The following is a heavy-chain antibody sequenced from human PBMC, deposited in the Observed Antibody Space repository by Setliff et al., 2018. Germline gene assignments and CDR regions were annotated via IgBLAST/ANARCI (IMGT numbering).Heavy chain of an antibody. V-gene: IGHV3-11*04. J-gene: IGHJ4*02. Sequence: GGSLRLSCMASGFTFSDYYMSWIRQAPGKGLEWDSYIANRGNTVYYADSVEGRFTISRDNAKNSLSLQMNNLRTEDTAVYYCFGAGTCSYWGQGTLVTVSS. CDR1: GFTFSDYY. CDR3: FGAGTCSY. D-gene: IGHD3-10*01. CDR2: IANRGNTV.